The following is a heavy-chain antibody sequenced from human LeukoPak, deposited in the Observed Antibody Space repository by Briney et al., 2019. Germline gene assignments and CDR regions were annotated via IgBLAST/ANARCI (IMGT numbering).Heavy chain of an antibody. V-gene: IGHV4-59*01. J-gene: IGHJ4*02. CDR1: GGSISSYY. CDR2: IYYIGST. Sequence: SETLSLTCTVSGGSISSYYWGWIRQPPGKGLGWIGYIYYIGSTNYNPSLKSRVTISVDTSKNQFSLKLGPVTAADRAVYYWASGVDYVEDYWGQGTLVTVSS. D-gene: IGHD3-10*02. CDR3: ASGVDYVEDY.